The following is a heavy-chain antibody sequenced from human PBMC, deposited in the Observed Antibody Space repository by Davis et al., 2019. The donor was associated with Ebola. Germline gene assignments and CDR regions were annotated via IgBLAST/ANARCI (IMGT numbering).Heavy chain of an antibody. Sequence: GESLKISCKGSGYTFTTYWIGWVRQMPEKGLEWMGIIYPGDSDTRYSPSFQGQVTISVDKSISTAYLQWSSLKASDTAMYYCARGTSLARNFDYWGQGTLVTVSS. D-gene: IGHD3-3*02. CDR3: ARGTSLARNFDY. J-gene: IGHJ4*02. V-gene: IGHV5-51*01. CDR1: GYTFTTYW. CDR2: IYPGDSDT.